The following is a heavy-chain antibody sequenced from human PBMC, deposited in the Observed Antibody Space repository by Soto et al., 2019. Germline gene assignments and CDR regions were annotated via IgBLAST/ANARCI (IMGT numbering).Heavy chain of an antibody. V-gene: IGHV1-8*01. D-gene: IGHD2-15*01. J-gene: IGHJ4*02. CDR2: MNPDSGHA. CDR3: ARRPHCSGGICYYGLDN. CDR1: GYTFTNSD. Sequence: VASVKVSCKASGYTFTNSDINWVRQAPGQGLEWMGWMNPDSGHAAYAQKFQGRVTLTTSTSTSTVYMEMGSLGSEDTAVYYCARRPHCSGGICYYGLDNWGQGTLVTVSS.